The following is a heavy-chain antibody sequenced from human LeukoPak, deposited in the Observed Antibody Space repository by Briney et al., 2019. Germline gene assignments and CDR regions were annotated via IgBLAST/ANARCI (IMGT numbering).Heavy chain of an antibody. CDR2: IYSGGST. V-gene: IGHV3-53*01. CDR3: ARGQAVVRGVYYYYMDV. J-gene: IGHJ6*03. Sequence: PGGSLRLSCAASGFTVSSNYMSWVRQAPGKGLEGVSVIYSGGSTYYADSVKGRFTISRDNSKNTLYLQMNSLRAEDTAVYYCARGQAVVRGVYYYYMDVWGKGTTVTVSS. D-gene: IGHD3-10*01. CDR1: GFTVSSNY.